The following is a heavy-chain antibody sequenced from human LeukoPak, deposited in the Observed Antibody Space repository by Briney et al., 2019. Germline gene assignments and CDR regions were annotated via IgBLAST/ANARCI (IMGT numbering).Heavy chain of an antibody. Sequence: GGSLSLSCAASGVIFNNYWISWIRQAPGEGLEWMANIKQDGSEKYYVDSVKGRFTISRDNAKNSLYLQMNSLRAEDTAVYYCARQRRYCSGDNCYQRTFDYWGQGTLVTVSS. V-gene: IGHV3-7*01. D-gene: IGHD2-15*01. J-gene: IGHJ4*02. CDR1: GVIFNNYW. CDR2: IKQDGSEK. CDR3: ARQRRYCSGDNCYQRTFDY.